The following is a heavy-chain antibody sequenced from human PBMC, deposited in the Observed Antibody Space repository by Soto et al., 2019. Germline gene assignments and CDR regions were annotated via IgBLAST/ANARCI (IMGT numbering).Heavy chain of an antibody. CDR1: GFTFSTYA. CDR2: ISSIGGST. Sequence: GGSLRLFCSASGFTFSTYAMHWVRQAPGKGLEYVSAISSIGGSTYYADSVKGRFTISRDNSKNTLYLQMSSLRAEDTAVYYCVKSLGYSSSSNFDYWGQGTLVTVSS. D-gene: IGHD6-6*01. CDR3: VKSLGYSSSSNFDY. V-gene: IGHV3-64D*08. J-gene: IGHJ4*02.